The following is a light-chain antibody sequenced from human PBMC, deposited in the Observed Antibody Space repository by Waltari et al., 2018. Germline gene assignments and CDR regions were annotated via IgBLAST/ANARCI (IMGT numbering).Light chain of an antibody. V-gene: IGKV3-15*01. Sequence: EVMMTQSPATLSVSPGERATLSCRASQSVGNNLAWFQERPGQAPRLPIFGASTRATGIPARFTGSGSGTEFTLTISSLQSEDFATYYCQQSYSTPRTFGQGTKVEIK. CDR3: QQSYSTPRT. CDR1: QSVGNN. CDR2: GAS. J-gene: IGKJ1*01.